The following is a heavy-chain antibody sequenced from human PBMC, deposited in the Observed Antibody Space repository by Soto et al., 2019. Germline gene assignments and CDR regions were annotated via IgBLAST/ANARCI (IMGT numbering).Heavy chain of an antibody. CDR3: AREKTGYSSGWYGY. J-gene: IGHJ4*02. Sequence: PGGSLRLSCAASAFTFSSYAMHWVRQAPGKWLEWVAVISYDGSNKYYADSVKGRFTISRDNSKNTQYLQMNSLRAEDTAVYYCAREKTGYSSGWYGYWGQGTLVTVSS. CDR2: ISYDGSNK. D-gene: IGHD6-19*01. V-gene: IGHV3-30-3*01. CDR1: AFTFSSYA.